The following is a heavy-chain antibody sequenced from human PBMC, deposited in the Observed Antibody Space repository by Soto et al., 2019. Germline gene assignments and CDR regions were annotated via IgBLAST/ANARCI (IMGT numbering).Heavy chain of an antibody. V-gene: IGHV4-4*02. CDR2: IYHSGST. D-gene: IGHD3-10*01. J-gene: IGHJ5*02. Sequence: QVQLQESGPGLVKPSGTLSLTCAVSGGSISSSNWWSWVRQPPGKVLEWIGEIYHSGSTNYNPSLKSRVTISVDKSKNQFSLKLSSVTAVDTAVYYCARDYRVRGVMRLFDPWGQGTLVTVAA. CDR1: GGSISSSNW. CDR3: ARDYRVRGVMRLFDP.